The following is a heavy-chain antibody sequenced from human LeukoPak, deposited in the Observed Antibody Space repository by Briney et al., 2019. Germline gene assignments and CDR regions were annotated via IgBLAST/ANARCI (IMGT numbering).Heavy chain of an antibody. V-gene: IGHV4-59*01. CDR2: IYYSGST. CDR3: ARADRTFFDY. CDR1: GGSISSYY. Sequence: PSETLSLTCTVSGGSISSYYWSWIRQPPGKGLEWIGYIYYSGSTNYNPSLKSRVTISVDTSKNQFSLKLSSVTAADTAVYYCARADRTFFDYWGQGTLVTVSS. J-gene: IGHJ4*02. D-gene: IGHD3-22*01.